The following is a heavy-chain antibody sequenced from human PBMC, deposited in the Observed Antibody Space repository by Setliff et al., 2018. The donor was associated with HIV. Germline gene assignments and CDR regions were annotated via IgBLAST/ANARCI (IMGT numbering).Heavy chain of an antibody. CDR2: VSSIGNT. Sequence: SETLSLTCSVSGISINGYYWSWIRQSPRTRLEWIGYVSSIGNTNYNPSLKSRVTISVDTSKNQLSMQLNSVTAADTAVYFCARTRAPYFFDFWGQGAQVTVSS. D-gene: IGHD1-26*01. V-gene: IGHV4-4*08. CDR1: GISINGYY. J-gene: IGHJ4*02. CDR3: ARTRAPYFFDF.